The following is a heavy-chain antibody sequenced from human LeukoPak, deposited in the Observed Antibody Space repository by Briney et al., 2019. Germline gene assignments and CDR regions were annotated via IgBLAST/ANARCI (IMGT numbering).Heavy chain of an antibody. J-gene: IGHJ4*02. V-gene: IGHV1-24*01. Sequence: GASVKVSCKVSGYTLTELSMHWVRQAPGKGLEWMGGFDPEDGETIYAQKFQGRVTMTEDTSTDTAYMELSSLRSEDTAVYYCATGPYYDILTGYYIGGDWGQGTLVTVSS. D-gene: IGHD3-9*01. CDR1: GYTLTELS. CDR2: FDPEDGET. CDR3: ATGPYYDILTGYYIGGD.